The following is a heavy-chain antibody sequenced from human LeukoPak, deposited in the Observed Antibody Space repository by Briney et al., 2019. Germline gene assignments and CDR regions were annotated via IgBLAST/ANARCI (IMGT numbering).Heavy chain of an antibody. CDR3: ARGAAVDTALIYLDY. Sequence: PGGSLRLSCAASGFTFSNYGIHWVRQAPGKGLVWVSRINSDGSSTRYADSVKGRFTISRDNAKNTLYLQMNSLRAEDTAVYYCARGAAVDTALIYLDYWGQGTLVTVSS. J-gene: IGHJ4*02. V-gene: IGHV3-74*01. D-gene: IGHD5-18*01. CDR1: GFTFSNYG. CDR2: INSDGSST.